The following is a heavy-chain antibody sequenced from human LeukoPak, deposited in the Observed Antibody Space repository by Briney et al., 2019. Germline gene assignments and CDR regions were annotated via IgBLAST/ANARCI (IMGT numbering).Heavy chain of an antibody. CDR2: ISAYNGNT. V-gene: IGHV1-18*01. CDR1: GNTFTKYG. Sequence: ASVKVSCKASGNTFTKYGFSWVRHAPGQGLEWMGWISAYNGNTNYAQNFQGRVTMTIDTSTSTAYMEPRSLRSDDTAVYYCAREGSGYYDNSGYYIFDYWGQGTLVNVSS. D-gene: IGHD3-22*01. CDR3: AREGSGYYDNSGYYIFDY. J-gene: IGHJ4*02.